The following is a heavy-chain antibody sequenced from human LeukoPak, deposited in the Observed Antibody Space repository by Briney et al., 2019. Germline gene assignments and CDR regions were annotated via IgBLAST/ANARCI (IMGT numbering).Heavy chain of an antibody. CDR2: INSDGSST. V-gene: IGHV3-74*01. J-gene: IGHJ4*02. D-gene: IGHD3-22*01. CDR1: GFTFNSYW. Sequence: GGSLRLSCAASGFTFNSYWMHWVRQAPGKGLVWVSRINSDGSSTSYADSVKDRFTISRDNAKNTLYLQMNSLGVEDTAVYYCANYYYYNSGYFDYWGQGTLVTVSS. CDR3: ANYYYYNSGYFDY.